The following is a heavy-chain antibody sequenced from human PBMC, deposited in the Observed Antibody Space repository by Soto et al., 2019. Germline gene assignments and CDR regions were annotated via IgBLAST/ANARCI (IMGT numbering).Heavy chain of an antibody. J-gene: IGHJ6*02. V-gene: IGHV1-69*01. CDR3: ASGGRGRGYSYGLLASGTYYYYGMDV. CDR2: IIPIFGTA. Sequence: QVQLVQSGAEVKKPGSSVKVSCKASGGTFSSYAISWVRQAPGQGLEWMGGIIPIFGTANYAQKFQGRVTITADESTSKAYMELSSLRSEDTAVYYCASGGRGRGYSYGLLASGTYYYYGMDVWGQGTTVTVSS. CDR1: GGTFSSYA. D-gene: IGHD5-18*01.